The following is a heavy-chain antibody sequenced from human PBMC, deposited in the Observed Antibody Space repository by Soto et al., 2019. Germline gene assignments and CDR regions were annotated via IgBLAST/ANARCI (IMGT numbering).Heavy chain of an antibody. D-gene: IGHD4-4*01. J-gene: IGHJ4*02. CDR3: ARPGTGSRKVTTVRSYFDY. V-gene: IGHV3-33*01. Sequence: GGSLRLSCAASGFTFSSYGMHWVRQAPGKGLEWVAVIWYDGSNKYYADSVKGRFTISRDNSKNTLYLQMNSLRAEDTAVYYCARPGTGSRKVTTVRSYFDYWGQGTLVTVSS. CDR2: IWYDGSNK. CDR1: GFTFSSYG.